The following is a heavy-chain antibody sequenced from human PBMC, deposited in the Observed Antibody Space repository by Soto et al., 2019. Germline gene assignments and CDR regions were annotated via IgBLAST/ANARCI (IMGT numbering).Heavy chain of an antibody. J-gene: IGHJ4*02. D-gene: IGHD5-12*01. Sequence: PSETLSLTCAVYGGSFSGYYWSWIRQPPGKGLEWIGEINHSGSTNYNPSLKSRVTISVDTSKNQFSLKLSSVTAADTAVYYCARGIVATPNVVGENAYWGQGTLVTVSS. CDR3: ARGIVATPNVVGENAY. CDR1: GGSFSGYY. V-gene: IGHV4-34*01. CDR2: INHSGST.